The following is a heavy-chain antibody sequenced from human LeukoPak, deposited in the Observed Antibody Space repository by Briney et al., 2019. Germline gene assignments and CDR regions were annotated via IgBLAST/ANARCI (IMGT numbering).Heavy chain of an antibody. CDR3: ARVGSRYYDSSGYYSNWFDP. CDR2: IYYSGST. Sequence: SETLSLTCTVSGGSLSSYYWSWIRQPPGKGLEWIGYIYYSGSTNYNPSLKSRVTISVDTSKNQFPLKLSSVTAADTAVYYCARVGSRYYDSSGYYSNWFDPWGQGTLVTVSS. V-gene: IGHV4-59*01. D-gene: IGHD3-22*01. CDR1: GGSLSSYY. J-gene: IGHJ5*02.